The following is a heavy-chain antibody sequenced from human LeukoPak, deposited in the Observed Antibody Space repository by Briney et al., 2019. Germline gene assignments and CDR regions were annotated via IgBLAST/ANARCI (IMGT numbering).Heavy chain of an antibody. CDR2: MNPNSGNT. Sequence: ASVKVSCKASGYTFTSYDINWVRQATGQGLEWMGWMNPNSGNTGYAQKFQGRVTMTRNTSISTAYMELSSPRSEDTAVYYCARELVGYDFWSGYRKYYFDYWGQGTLVTVSS. CDR3: ARELVGYDFWSGYRKYYFDY. CDR1: GYTFTSYD. J-gene: IGHJ4*02. V-gene: IGHV1-8*01. D-gene: IGHD3-3*01.